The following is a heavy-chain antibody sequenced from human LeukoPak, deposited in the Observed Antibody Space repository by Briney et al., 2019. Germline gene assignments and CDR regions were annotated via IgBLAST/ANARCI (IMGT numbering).Heavy chain of an antibody. CDR1: GFTFSSYA. CDR2: ISGSGGST. J-gene: IGHJ3*02. D-gene: IGHD6-19*01. V-gene: IGHV3-23*01. CDR3: AKDRFIAVAGDDAFDI. Sequence: PGGSLRLSCAASGFTFSSYAMSWVRQAPGKGLEWVSAISGSGGSTYYADSVKGRFTISRDNSKNTLYLQMNSLRAEDTAVYYCAKDRFIAVAGDDAFDIWGQGTMVTVSS.